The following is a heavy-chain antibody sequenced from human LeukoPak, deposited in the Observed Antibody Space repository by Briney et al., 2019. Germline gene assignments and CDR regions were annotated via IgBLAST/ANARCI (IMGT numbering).Heavy chain of an antibody. V-gene: IGHV3-30*02. CDR3: AKIGKLEYSGSDRYYFDY. CDR2: IRYDGSQK. Sequence: GGSLRLSCAASGFIFSDYGMHWVRQAPGKGLEWVAFIRYDGSQKYYANSVKGRFTISRDDSRNTIYLQMNSLRVEDTAVYYCAKIGKLEYSGSDRYYFDYWGQGTLVTVSS. J-gene: IGHJ4*02. CDR1: GFIFSDYG. D-gene: IGHD5-12*01.